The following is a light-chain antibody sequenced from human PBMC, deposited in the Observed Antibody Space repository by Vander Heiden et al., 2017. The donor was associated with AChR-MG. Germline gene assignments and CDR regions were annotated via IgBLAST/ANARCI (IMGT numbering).Light chain of an antibody. CDR2: KAS. Sequence: IQMTQSPFTLSASVGDRVTITCRASQSISDWLAWYQQRPGKAPKVLIYKASSLESGVPSRFTGSGSGTEFTLTISSLQPDDFATYYCQQYNTFSPYTFGQGTKVEIK. CDR1: QSISDW. V-gene: IGKV1-5*03. J-gene: IGKJ2*01. CDR3: QQYNTFSPYT.